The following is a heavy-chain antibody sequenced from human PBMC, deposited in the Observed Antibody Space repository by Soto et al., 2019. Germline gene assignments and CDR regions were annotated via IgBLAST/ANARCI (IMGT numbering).Heavy chain of an antibody. CDR2: INAGNGNT. D-gene: IGHD2-2*02. CDR3: ASYFTVPAAIGY. Sequence: ASVKVSCKASGYTFTIYAMHWVRQAPGQRLEWMGWINAGNGNTKYSQKFQGRVTITRDTSASTAYTELSSLRSEDTAVYYCASYFTVPAAIGYWGQAPLVTVCS. J-gene: IGHJ4*02. CDR1: GYTFTIYA. V-gene: IGHV1-3*01.